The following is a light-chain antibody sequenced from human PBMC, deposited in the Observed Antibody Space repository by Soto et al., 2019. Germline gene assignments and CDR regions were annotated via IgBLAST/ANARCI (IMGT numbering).Light chain of an antibody. CDR3: SSYATSILEV. CDR2: DVS. CDR1: SSDVGGYNF. V-gene: IGLV2-14*03. J-gene: IGLJ1*01. Sequence: QSVLTQPASGSGSPGQSITISCTGTSSDVGGYNFVSWYRQHPGKAPKLMIYDVSNRPSGVSDRFSGSKSGNTASLTIFGLQAEDEADYYCSSYATSILEVFGTGTKVTVL.